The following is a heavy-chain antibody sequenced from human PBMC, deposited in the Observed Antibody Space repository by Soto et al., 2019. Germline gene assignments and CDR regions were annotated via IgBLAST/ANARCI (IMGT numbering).Heavy chain of an antibody. Sequence: QVQLQESGPGLVKPSGTLSLTCAVSGGSISSSNWWSWVRQPPGKGLEWIGEIYHSGSTNYNPSLKSRVTISVDKPKSQFSLKLSSVTAADTAVYYCARVRGGDYGDYGGDRGDVAFDIWGQGTMVTVSS. CDR3: ARVRGGDYGDYGGDRGDVAFDI. D-gene: IGHD4-17*01. V-gene: IGHV4-4*02. CDR1: GGSISSSNW. J-gene: IGHJ3*02. CDR2: IYHSGST.